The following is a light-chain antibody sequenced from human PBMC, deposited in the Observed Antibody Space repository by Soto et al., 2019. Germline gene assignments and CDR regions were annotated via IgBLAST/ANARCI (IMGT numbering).Light chain of an antibody. V-gene: IGKV1-39*01. Sequence: DIQLTQSPSSLSASVGDRVTITCRASQTISRNLTWYQQKPGEAPRLLMYVVSTLQGGVPSRFSGSESGTDYTLTISSVQPDDFSTYYCQQSYSIPYTFGQGTKLEIK. J-gene: IGKJ2*01. CDR2: VVS. CDR1: QTISRN. CDR3: QQSYSIPYT.